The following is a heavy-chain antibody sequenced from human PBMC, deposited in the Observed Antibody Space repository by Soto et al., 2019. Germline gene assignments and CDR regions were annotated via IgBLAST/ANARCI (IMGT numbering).Heavy chain of an antibody. D-gene: IGHD6-6*01. CDR2: IYTSGST. Sequence: LSLTCTVSGGSISSYYWSWIRQPAGKGLEWIGRIYTSGSTNYNPSLKSRVTMSVDTSKNQFSLKLSSVTAADTAVYYCAREWRFEYSSPNFDPWGQGTLVTVSS. J-gene: IGHJ5*02. CDR1: GGSISSYY. CDR3: AREWRFEYSSPNFDP. V-gene: IGHV4-4*07.